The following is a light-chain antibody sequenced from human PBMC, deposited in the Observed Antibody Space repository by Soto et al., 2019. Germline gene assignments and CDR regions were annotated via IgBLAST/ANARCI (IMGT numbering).Light chain of an antibody. V-gene: IGKV1-8*01. J-gene: IGKJ1*01. CDR1: QGISSY. Sequence: AIRMTQSPSSLSASTGDRVTITCRASQGISSYLAWYQQKPGQAPKLLIYAASTLHSGVPSRFSGSGSGTEFTLTISCLQSEDFATYYCQQYYSYPWTFGQGTKVEIK. CDR3: QQYYSYPWT. CDR2: AAS.